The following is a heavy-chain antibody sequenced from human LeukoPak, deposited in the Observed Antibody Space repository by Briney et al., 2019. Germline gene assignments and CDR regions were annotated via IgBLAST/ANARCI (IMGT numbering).Heavy chain of an antibody. Sequence: ASVKVSCKASGYTFTSYGISWVRQAPGQGLEWMGWISAYNGNTNYAQKLQGRVTMTTDTSTSTAYMELRSLRSDDTAVYYCARWCGYDFWSGYYAVGDYWGQGTLVTVSS. CDR2: ISAYNGNT. J-gene: IGHJ4*02. D-gene: IGHD3-3*01. CDR1: GYTFTSYG. CDR3: ARWCGYDFWSGYYAVGDY. V-gene: IGHV1-18*01.